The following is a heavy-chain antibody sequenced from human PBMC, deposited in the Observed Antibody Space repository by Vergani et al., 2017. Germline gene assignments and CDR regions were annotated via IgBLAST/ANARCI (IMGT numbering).Heavy chain of an antibody. CDR1: GFTFNNAW. V-gene: IGHV3-15*01. D-gene: IGHD3-9*01. CDR3: TTDNFAEAEYVILTVYYNSGWYYFDY. J-gene: IGHJ4*02. Sequence: EMQLVESGGGLVKPGESLRLSCATSGFTFNNAWMSWVRQAPGKGLEWVGRIKSKTDGGTTDYAAPVKVRFTISRDELKNTLYLQMNSLKAEDTAVYYWTTDNFAEAEYVILTVYYNSGWYYFDYWGQGTLVTVSS. CDR2: IKSKTDGGTT.